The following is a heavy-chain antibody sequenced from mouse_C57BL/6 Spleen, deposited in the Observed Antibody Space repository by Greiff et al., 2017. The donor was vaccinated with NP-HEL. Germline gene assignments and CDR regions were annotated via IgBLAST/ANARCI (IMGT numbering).Heavy chain of an antibody. V-gene: IGHV5-9*01. Sequence: EVKLVESGGGLVKPGGSLKLSCAASGFTFSSYTMSWVRQTPEKRLEWVATISGGGGNTYYPDSVKGRFTISRDNAKNTLYLQMSSLRSEDTALYYCARHSPFITTVPWYFDVWGTGTTVTVSS. CDR2: ISGGGGNT. D-gene: IGHD1-1*01. J-gene: IGHJ1*03. CDR3: ARHSPFITTVPWYFDV. CDR1: GFTFSSYT.